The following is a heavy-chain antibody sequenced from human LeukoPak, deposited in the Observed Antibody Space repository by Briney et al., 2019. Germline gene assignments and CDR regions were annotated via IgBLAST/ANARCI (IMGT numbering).Heavy chain of an antibody. CDR2: IYHSGST. CDR3: ARDLSYFYYYMDV. CDR1: GYSISSGYY. J-gene: IGHJ6*03. V-gene: IGHV4-38-2*02. Sequence: SETLSLTCTVSGYSISSGYYWGRIRQPPGKGLEWIGSIYHSGSTYYNPSLKSRVTISVDTSKNQFSLKLSSVTAAATAVYYCARDLSYFYYYMDVWGKGTTVTVSS.